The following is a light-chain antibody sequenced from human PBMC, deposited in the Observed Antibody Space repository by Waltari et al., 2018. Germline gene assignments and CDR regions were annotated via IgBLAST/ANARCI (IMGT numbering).Light chain of an antibody. Sequence: EIVLTQSPATLALSPGERATLSCKASQSVTNSSAWYQQKPGQAPRLLIYSASNRATGVPARFSGSGSGTDFTLTISSLEPEDFAVYYCQQRSNWPRTFGQGTKVEIK. CDR2: SAS. CDR3: QQRSNWPRT. J-gene: IGKJ1*01. V-gene: IGKV3-11*01. CDR1: QSVTNS.